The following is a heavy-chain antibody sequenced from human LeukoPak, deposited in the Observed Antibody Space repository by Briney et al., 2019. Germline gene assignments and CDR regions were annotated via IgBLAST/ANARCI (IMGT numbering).Heavy chain of an antibody. J-gene: IGHJ6*02. CDR1: GYTFTSYY. V-gene: IGHV1-46*01. Sequence: GASVKVSCKASGYTFTSYYMHWVRQAPGQGLEWMGIINPSGGSTSTAQKFQGRVTMTRNTSISTAYMELSSLRSEDTAVYYCARPEQRGYYYGSGINGMDVWGQGTTVTVSS. CDR3: ARPEQRGYYYGSGINGMDV. D-gene: IGHD3-10*01. CDR2: INPSGGST.